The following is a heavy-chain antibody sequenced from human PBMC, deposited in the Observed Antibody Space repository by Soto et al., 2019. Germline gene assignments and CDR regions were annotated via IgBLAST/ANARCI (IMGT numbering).Heavy chain of an antibody. Sequence: SVKVSCKASGTTFSNYAIGWVRQAPGQGLEWMEGIILPFGTPNYAQKFQGRVTITADESMTTVYMELRGLRFEDTAVYYCARDVTTSGWFDPWG. V-gene: IGHV1-69*13. CDR1: GTTFSNYA. J-gene: IGHJ5*02. CDR3: ARDVTTSGWFDP. D-gene: IGHD3-22*01. CDR2: IILPFGTP.